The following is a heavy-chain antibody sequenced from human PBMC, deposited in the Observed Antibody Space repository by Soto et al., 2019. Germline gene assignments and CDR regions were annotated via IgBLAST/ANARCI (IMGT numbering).Heavy chain of an antibody. D-gene: IGHD3-10*01. V-gene: IGHV3-48*03. Sequence: EVQLVESGGGLVQPGGSLRLSCEASGFIFSNYEMNWVRQAPGKGLEWIAYITTSGGTIYYADSVKGRFTISRDNAKNSLHLQLTSLRVEDTAVYYCVRAYGFGEFFWGQGTLVTVSS. CDR2: ITTSGGTI. CDR1: GFIFSNYE. CDR3: VRAYGFGEFF. J-gene: IGHJ4*02.